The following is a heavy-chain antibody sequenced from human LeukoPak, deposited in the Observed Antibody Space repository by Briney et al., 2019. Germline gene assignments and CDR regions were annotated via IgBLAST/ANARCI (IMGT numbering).Heavy chain of an antibody. V-gene: IGHV4-59*01. CDR1: GGSISSYY. CDR2: IYYSGSA. Sequence: SETLSLTRTVSGGSISSYYWSWIRQLPGKGLEWIGYIYYSGSANYSPSLKSRVTISVDTSKNQFSLKLTSVTAADTAVYYCARTTEAHSWLTQYYSYYMDVWGKGTTVTVSS. J-gene: IGHJ6*03. CDR3: ARTTEAHSWLTQYYSYYMDV. D-gene: IGHD6-13*01.